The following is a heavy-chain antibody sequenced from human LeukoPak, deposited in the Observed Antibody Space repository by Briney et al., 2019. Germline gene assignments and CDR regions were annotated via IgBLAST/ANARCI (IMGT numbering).Heavy chain of an antibody. V-gene: IGHV3-64*01. CDR1: GFTFSSYA. J-gene: IGHJ4*02. CDR2: ISSNGGST. D-gene: IGHD5-12*01. CDR3: ARMVRGYSGYDTYYFDY. Sequence: GGSLRLSCAASGFTFSSYAMHWVRQAPGKGLEYVSAISSNGGSTYYANSVKGRFTISRDNSKNTLYLQMGSLRAEDMAVNYCARMVRGYSGYDTYYFDYWGQGTLVTVSS.